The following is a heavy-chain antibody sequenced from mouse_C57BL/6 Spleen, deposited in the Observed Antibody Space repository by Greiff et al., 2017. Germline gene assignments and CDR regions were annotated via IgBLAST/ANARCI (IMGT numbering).Heavy chain of an antibody. Sequence: VQLQQSGPELVKPGASVKISCKASGYAFSSSWMNWVKQRPGKGLEWIGRIYPGDGDTNYNGKFKGKATLTADKSSSTAYMQLSSLTSEDSAVYFCARWKSYSSLDYWGQGTTLTVSS. V-gene: IGHV1-82*01. CDR3: ARWKSYSSLDY. J-gene: IGHJ2*01. D-gene: IGHD1-3*01. CDR2: IYPGDGDT. CDR1: GYAFSSSW.